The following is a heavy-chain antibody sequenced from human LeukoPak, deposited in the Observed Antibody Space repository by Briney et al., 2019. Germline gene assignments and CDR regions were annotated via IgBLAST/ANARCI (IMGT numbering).Heavy chain of an antibody. CDR1: GGSFSNSY. V-gene: IGHV4-34*01. D-gene: IGHD3-10*01. Sequence: SETLSLTCAVYGGSFSNSYWSWIRQPPGKGLEWIGEINHSGSTNYNPSLKSRVTISVDTSKNQFSLKLSSVTAADTAVYYCARQGYYYGSGSYYNEAYMDVWGKGTTVTISS. J-gene: IGHJ6*03. CDR3: ARQGYYYGSGSYYNEAYMDV. CDR2: INHSGST.